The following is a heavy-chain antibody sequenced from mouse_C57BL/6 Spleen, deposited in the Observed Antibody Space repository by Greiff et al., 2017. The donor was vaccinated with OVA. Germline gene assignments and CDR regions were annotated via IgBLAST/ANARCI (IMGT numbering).Heavy chain of an antibody. CDR1: GFTFSSYA. Sequence: EVKVVESGGGLVKPGGSLKLSCAASGFTFSSYAMSWVRQTPEKRLEWVATISDGGSYTYYPDNVQGRFTISRDNAKNNLYLQMSHLKSEDTAMYDCARDQDNYGSPWFAYWGKGTLVTVSA. CDR2: ISDGGSYT. CDR3: ARDQDNYGSPWFAY. V-gene: IGHV5-4*01. D-gene: IGHD1-1*01. J-gene: IGHJ3*01.